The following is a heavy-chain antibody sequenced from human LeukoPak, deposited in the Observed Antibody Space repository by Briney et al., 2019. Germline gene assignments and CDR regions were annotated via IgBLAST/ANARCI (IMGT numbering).Heavy chain of an antibody. J-gene: IGHJ6*03. Sequence: GGSLRLSCAASGFTFSSYVMSWVRQAPGKGLEWVSAISGSGGSTYYADSVKGRFTISRDNSKNTLYLQMNSLRAEDTAVYYCAKASWGSGSSYYYYMDVWGKGTTVTVSS. CDR2: ISGSGGST. D-gene: IGHD3-10*01. CDR1: GFTFSSYV. V-gene: IGHV3-23*01. CDR3: AKASWGSGSSYYYYMDV.